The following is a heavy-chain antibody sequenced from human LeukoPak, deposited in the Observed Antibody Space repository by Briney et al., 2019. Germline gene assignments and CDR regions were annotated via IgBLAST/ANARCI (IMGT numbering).Heavy chain of an antibody. D-gene: IGHD2-21*02. CDR2: IYYSGST. CDR3: ARDPHCGGDCYGGDAFDI. CDR1: GGSISSYY. J-gene: IGHJ3*02. Sequence: PSETLSLTCTVSGGSISSYYWSWIRQPPGKGPEWIGYIYYSGSTNYNPSLKSRVTISVDTSKNQFSLKLSSVTAADTAVYYCARDPHCGGDCYGGDAFDIWGQGTMVTVSS. V-gene: IGHV4-59*01.